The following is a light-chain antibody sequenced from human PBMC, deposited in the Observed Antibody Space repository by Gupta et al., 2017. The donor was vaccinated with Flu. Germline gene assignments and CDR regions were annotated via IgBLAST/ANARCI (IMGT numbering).Light chain of an antibody. Sequence: TATHPLHENCNNVGNKVEAWFQHNPSPSPILLTYRSNTRPAAIAERFSAATSGDTASMTITGPQTEEEADYYCAAWDKSSSIWVFGGGTTLTVL. V-gene: IGLV10-54*04. CDR2: RSN. J-gene: IGLJ3*02. CDR3: AAWDKSSSIWV. CDR1: CNNVGNKV.